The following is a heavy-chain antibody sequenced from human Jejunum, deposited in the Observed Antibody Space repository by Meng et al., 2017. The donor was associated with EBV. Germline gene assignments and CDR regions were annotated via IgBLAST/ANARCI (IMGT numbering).Heavy chain of an antibody. J-gene: IGHJ5*02. CDR2: INTGNGDT. CDR1: GYIFTSYA. V-gene: IGHV1-3*04. Sequence: QGQLVQLGAEVKKPGASVKVSCKASGYIFTSYAIHWLRQAPGQRPEWMGWINTGNGDTKYSQKFQGRVTITRDISASTVYMDLSSLRSEDSGVYYCAKVRVGGTTLGWFDPWGQGTLVTVSS. D-gene: IGHD1/OR15-1a*01. CDR3: AKVRVGGTTLGWFDP.